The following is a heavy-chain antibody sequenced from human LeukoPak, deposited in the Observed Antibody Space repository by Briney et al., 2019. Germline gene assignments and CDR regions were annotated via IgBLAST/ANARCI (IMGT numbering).Heavy chain of an antibody. CDR1: GYTFTNYY. J-gene: IGHJ4*02. V-gene: IGHV1-46*01. D-gene: IGHD3-9*01. CDR3: AREESGCYFDY. CDR2: INPTGTGT. Sequence: GASVKVSCKASGYTFTNYYMHWVRQAPGQGLEWVGLINPTGTGTNYAQKFRGRVTLTRDTSTTTVYMELSSLRSEDTAVYYCAREESGCYFDYWGQGTPVTVSS.